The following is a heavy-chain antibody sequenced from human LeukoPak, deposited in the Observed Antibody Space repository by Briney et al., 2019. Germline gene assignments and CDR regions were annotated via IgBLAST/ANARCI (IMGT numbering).Heavy chain of an antibody. D-gene: IGHD1-1*01. CDR3: ARGQLDFDY. J-gene: IGHJ4*02. CDR2: IYYSGST. Sequence: SETLSLTCAVSGGSISSYYWSWLRQPPGKGLEWIGYIYYSGSTNYNPSLKSRVTISVDTSKNQFTLKLSSVTAADTAVYYCARGQLDFDYWGQGTLVTVSS. V-gene: IGHV4-59*01. CDR1: GGSISSYY.